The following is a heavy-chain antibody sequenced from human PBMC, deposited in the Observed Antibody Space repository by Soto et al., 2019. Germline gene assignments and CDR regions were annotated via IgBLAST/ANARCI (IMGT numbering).Heavy chain of an antibody. V-gene: IGHV3-30*18. Sequence: PGGSLRLSCEASGFAFRSYAMHWVRQAPGKGLEWVGVISYGGGNIYYADSAKGRFTISRDNSKNTLYVQVKSLRPEDTAVYYCAKGILSATIGPYAMDVWGQGTTVTVSS. D-gene: IGHD3-16*01. CDR3: AKGILSATIGPYAMDV. J-gene: IGHJ6*02. CDR1: GFAFRSYA. CDR2: ISYGGGNI.